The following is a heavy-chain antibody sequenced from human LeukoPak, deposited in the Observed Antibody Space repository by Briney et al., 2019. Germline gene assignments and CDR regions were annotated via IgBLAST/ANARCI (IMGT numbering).Heavy chain of an antibody. CDR1: GFTFSRYW. CDR3: LTIVETTTGAFDI. D-gene: IGHD5-18*01. CDR2: LNADDKTT. J-gene: IGHJ3*02. V-gene: IGHV3-74*01. Sequence: GGSLRLSCAASGFTFSRYWLHWVRQPPGKGLVWLSPLNADDKTTSYADSVKGRFTTSGDDARKTLYLQMNSLRAEVTAVYYCLTIVETTTGAFDIWGQRAMVTVSS.